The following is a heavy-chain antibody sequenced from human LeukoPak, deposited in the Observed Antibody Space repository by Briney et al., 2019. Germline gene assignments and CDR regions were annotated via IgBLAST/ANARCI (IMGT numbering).Heavy chain of an antibody. Sequence: ASVKVSCKASGYTFTYYHMHWVRQAPGQGLEWMGWINPDSGGTNYAQKFQGRVTMTRDTSISTVYMELSRLRSDDTAVYYCARVDYGGFDYWGQGTLVTVSS. CDR2: INPDSGGT. V-gene: IGHV1-2*02. CDR3: ARVDYGGFDY. D-gene: IGHD4-23*01. J-gene: IGHJ4*02. CDR1: GYTFTYYH.